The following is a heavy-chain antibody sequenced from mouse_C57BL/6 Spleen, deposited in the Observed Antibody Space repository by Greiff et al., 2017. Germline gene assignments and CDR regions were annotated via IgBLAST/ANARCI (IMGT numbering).Heavy chain of an antibody. CDR1: GYSITSGYY. CDR2: ISYDGSN. CDR3: ARVTTVVSYYFDY. Sequence: ESGPGLVKPSQSLSFTCSVTGYSITSGYYWNWIRQFPGNKLEWMGYISYDGSNNYNPSLKNRISITRDTSKNQFFLKLNSVTTEDTATYYCARVTTVVSYYFDYWGQGTTLTVSS. V-gene: IGHV3-6*01. D-gene: IGHD1-1*01. J-gene: IGHJ2*01.